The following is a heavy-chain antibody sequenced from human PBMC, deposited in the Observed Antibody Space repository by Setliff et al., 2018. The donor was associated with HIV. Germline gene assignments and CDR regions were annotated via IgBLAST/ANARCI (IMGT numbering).Heavy chain of an antibody. CDR3: ATGVPSSNWYGLAFDS. D-gene: IGHD6-13*01. CDR1: GGSISSDGDY. V-gene: IGHV4-61*02. Sequence: SETMSLTCYVSGGSISSDGDYWNWIRQAAGKGLEWIGRIHTSGSTNYNPSLKRRVTISADTSRDQFSLRLTSVSAADTAVYYCATGVPSSNWYGLAFDSWGQGTMVT. J-gene: IGHJ3*02. CDR2: IHTSGST.